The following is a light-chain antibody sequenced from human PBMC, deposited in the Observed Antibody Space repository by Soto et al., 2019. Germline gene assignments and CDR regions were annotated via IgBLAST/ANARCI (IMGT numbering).Light chain of an antibody. CDR1: SSDVGNYNY. CDR2: EVS. Sequence: QSVLTQSPSASGSPGQSVTISCTGTSSDVGNYNYVSWYQQHPGKAPKLMIYEVSKRPSGVPDRFSGSKSGNTASLTVSGLQVKDEADYYCSSYAGSNIWVFGGGTKLTVL. J-gene: IGLJ3*02. V-gene: IGLV2-8*01. CDR3: SSYAGSNIWV.